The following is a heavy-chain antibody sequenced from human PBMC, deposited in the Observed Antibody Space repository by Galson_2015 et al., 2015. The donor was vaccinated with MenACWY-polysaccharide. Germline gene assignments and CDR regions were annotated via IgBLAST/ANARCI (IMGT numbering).Heavy chain of an antibody. Sequence: TLSLTCAVSGASISSGSHYWSWFRQYPGKNLEWIAYIYYNGRSNYNPSLRSRVSISMDMSKNQFSLNLGSVTAADTAVYFCAGIPATETSYGWFDPWGQGTLDAVSS. D-gene: IGHD4-17*01. CDR2: IYYNGRS. J-gene: IGHJ5*02. CDR1: GASISSGSHY. V-gene: IGHV4-31*11. CDR3: AGIPATETSYGWFDP.